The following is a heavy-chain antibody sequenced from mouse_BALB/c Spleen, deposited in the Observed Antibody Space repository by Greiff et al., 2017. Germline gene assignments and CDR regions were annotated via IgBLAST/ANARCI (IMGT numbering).Heavy chain of an antibody. CDR1: GFTFSSFG. D-gene: IGHD2-14*01. CDR2: ISSGSSTI. CDR3: ARGVRGYFDY. J-gene: IGHJ2*01. V-gene: IGHV5-17*02. Sequence: EVQLVESGGGLVQPGGSRKLSCAASGFTFSSFGMHWVRQAPEKGLEWVAYISSGSSTIYYADTVKGRFTISRDNPKNTLFLQMTSLRSEDTAMYYCARGVRGYFDYWGQGTTLTVSS.